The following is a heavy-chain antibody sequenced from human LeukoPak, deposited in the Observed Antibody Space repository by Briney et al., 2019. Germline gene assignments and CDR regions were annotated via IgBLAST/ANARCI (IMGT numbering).Heavy chain of an antibody. CDR3: AKDRSVFGAWPHAHENYYYYYGMDV. D-gene: IGHD3-16*01. CDR1: GFTFSSYG. Sequence: GRSLRLSCAASGFTFSSYGMHWVRQAPGKGLEWVAVISYDGSNKYYADSVKGRFTISRDNSKNTLYLQMNSLRAEDTAVYYCAKDRSVFGAWPHAHENYYYYYGMDVWGQGTTVTVSS. V-gene: IGHV3-30*18. J-gene: IGHJ6*02. CDR2: ISYDGSNK.